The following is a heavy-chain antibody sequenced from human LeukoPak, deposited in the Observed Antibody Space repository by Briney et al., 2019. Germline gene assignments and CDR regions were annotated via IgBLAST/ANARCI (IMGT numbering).Heavy chain of an antibody. CDR2: ISWNSGSI. CDR1: GFIFDDYA. V-gene: IGHV3-9*03. D-gene: IGHD1-7*01. CDR3: AKGLNWNWEYNWFDP. Sequence: PGGSLRLSCAASGFIFDDYAMHLVRQAPGKGLEWVSGISWNSGSIGYADSAKGRFTISRDNAKNSLYLQMNSLRAEDMALYYCAKGLNWNWEYNWFDPWGQGTLVTVSS. J-gene: IGHJ5*02.